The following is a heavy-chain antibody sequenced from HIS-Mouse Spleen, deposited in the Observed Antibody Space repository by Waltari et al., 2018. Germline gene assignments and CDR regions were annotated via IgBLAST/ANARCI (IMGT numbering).Heavy chain of an antibody. V-gene: IGHV4-59*08. CDR2: IYYSGST. Sequence: QVQLQESGPGLVKPSETLSLTCTVSGGSISSYYWSWIRQPPGKGLEWIGYIYYSGSTNYNPSLKSRVTISVDTSKNQFSLKLSSVTAADTAVYYCARQTIFEFDYWGQGTLVTVSS. CDR3: ARQTIFEFDY. J-gene: IGHJ4*02. D-gene: IGHD3-3*01. CDR1: GGSISSYY.